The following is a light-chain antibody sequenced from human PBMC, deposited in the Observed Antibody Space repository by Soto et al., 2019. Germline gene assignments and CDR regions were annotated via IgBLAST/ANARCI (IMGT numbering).Light chain of an antibody. CDR1: QSVSNN. CDR2: GAS. V-gene: IGKV3-15*01. J-gene: IGKJ2*01. CDR3: QQYNNWPPVT. Sequence: EIVMTQSQATLSVSPGERATLSCRASQSVSNNLAWYQQKPGQTPRLLIYGASTRATGIPVRFSGSGSGTEFTLTISSLQSEDFAVYYCQQYNNWPPVTFGQGTKLEIK.